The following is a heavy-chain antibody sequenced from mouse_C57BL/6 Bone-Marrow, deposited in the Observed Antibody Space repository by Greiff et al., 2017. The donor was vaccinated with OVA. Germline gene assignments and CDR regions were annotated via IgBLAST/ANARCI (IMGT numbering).Heavy chain of an antibody. CDR2: IWTGGGT. Sequence: VMLVEPGPGLVAPSQSLSITCTVSGFSLTSYAISWVRQPPGKGLEWLGVIWTGGGTNYNSALKSRLSISKDNSKSQVFLKMNSLQTDDTARYYCARNYAVEWYYFDYWGQGTTLTVSS. CDR3: ARNYAVEWYYFDY. CDR1: GFSLTSYA. V-gene: IGHV2-9-1*01. D-gene: IGHD1-3*01. J-gene: IGHJ2*01.